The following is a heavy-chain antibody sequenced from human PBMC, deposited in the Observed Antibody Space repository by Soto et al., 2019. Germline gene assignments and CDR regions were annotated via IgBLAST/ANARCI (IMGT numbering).Heavy chain of an antibody. Sequence: QGQLVQSGPEVKKPGASVKVSCKASGYTFSRYGISWVRQAPGQGLEWMGWISGYNGDTIYAQKVQGRVTMTIDTSTYTAYMELRCLTSDDTAIYYCAKNGQPPYYYYGMDVWGQGTTVTVSS. CDR2: ISGYNGDT. J-gene: IGHJ6*02. V-gene: IGHV1-18*01. CDR1: GYTFSRYG. CDR3: AKNGQPPYYYYGMDV. D-gene: IGHD2-8*01.